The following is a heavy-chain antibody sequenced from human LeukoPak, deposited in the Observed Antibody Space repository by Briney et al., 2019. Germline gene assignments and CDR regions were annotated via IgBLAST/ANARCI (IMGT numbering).Heavy chain of an antibody. D-gene: IGHD2-2*01. Sequence: GGSLRLSCAASGFTFSTYAMSWVRQAPGEGLKWVSCITGDSAYIYYADSVKGRFTNSRDNAKNSLYLEMNSLRAEDTAVYYCARYGVSSSTSYIDFWGQGTLVTVSS. CDR1: GFTFSTYA. V-gene: IGHV3-21*01. J-gene: IGHJ4*02. CDR2: ITGDSAYI. CDR3: ARYGVSSSTSYIDF.